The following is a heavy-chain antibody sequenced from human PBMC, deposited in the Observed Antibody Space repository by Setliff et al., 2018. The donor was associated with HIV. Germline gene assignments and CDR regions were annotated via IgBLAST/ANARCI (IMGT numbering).Heavy chain of an antibody. J-gene: IGHJ6*03. CDR3: ARDPGYSSGRYGLYYYYYMDV. Sequence: PGGSLRLSCVASGFTFSSNWLSWVRQAPGKGLEWVANIKQDGSEKYYVDSVKGRFTISRDNAKNSLYLQVNNLRAEDTAVYYCARDPGYSSGRYGLYYYYYMDVWGKGTTVTVSS. CDR2: IKQDGSEK. V-gene: IGHV3-7*01. D-gene: IGHD6-19*01. CDR1: GFTFSSNW.